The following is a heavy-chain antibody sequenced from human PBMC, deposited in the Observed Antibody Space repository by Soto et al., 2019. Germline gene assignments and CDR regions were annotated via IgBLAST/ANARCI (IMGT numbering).Heavy chain of an antibody. J-gene: IGHJ6*02. CDR3: ARDHSIPTYYDFWSGYYRGDYYYYYGMDV. V-gene: IGHV3-48*03. Sequence: EVQLVESGGGLVQPGGSLRLSCAASGFTFSSYEMNWVRQAPGKGLEWVSYISSSGSTIYYADSVKGRFTISRDNAKNSLYLQMHSLRAEDTAVYYCARDHSIPTYYDFWSGYYRGDYYYYYGMDVWGQGTTVTVSS. CDR2: ISSSGSTI. CDR1: GFTFSSYE. D-gene: IGHD3-3*01.